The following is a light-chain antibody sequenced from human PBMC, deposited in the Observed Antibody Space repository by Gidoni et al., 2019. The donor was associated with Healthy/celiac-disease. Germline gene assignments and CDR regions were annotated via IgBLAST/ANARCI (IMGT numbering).Light chain of an antibody. CDR2: YDR. V-gene: IGLV3-21*04. CDR1: NIGSKS. J-gene: IGLJ1*01. Sequence: SYVLTQPPSVSVAPGKTARITCGGNNIGSKSVHWYQQKPGQAPVVVIYYDRDRPSGIPERFSGSNSGNTATLTISRVEAGDEADYYCQVWDSSSDHRVFGTGTKVTVL. CDR3: QVWDSSSDHRV.